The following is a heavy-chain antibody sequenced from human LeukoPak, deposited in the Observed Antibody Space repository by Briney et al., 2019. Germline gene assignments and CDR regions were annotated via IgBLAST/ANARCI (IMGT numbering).Heavy chain of an antibody. J-gene: IGHJ4*02. CDR1: GGSISSYY. CDR2: IYTSGST. CDR3: ARQITYSSGWYYFDY. D-gene: IGHD6-19*01. Sequence: SETLSLTCTVSGGSISSYYWSWIRQPAGKGLEWIGRIYTSGSTNYNPSLKSRVTMSADTSKNQFSLKLSSVTAADTAVYYCARQITYSSGWYYFDYWGQGTLVTVSS. V-gene: IGHV4-4*07.